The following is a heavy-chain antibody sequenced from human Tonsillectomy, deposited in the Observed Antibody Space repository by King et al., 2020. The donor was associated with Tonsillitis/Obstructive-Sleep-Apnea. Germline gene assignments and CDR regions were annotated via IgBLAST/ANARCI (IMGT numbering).Heavy chain of an antibody. Sequence: VQLVQSGAEVKKPGASVKVYCKASGYTFTGYYMHWVRQAPGQGLERMGWINPNSGGKNYAQKFQGRVTMTRDTSISTAYMELSRLRSDYTAVYYCSRAPDFYPDYWGQGTLVTVSS. D-gene: IGHD3/OR15-3a*01. J-gene: IGHJ4*02. V-gene: IGHV1-2*02. CDR1: GYTFTGYY. CDR2: INPNSGGK. CDR3: SRAPDFYPDY.